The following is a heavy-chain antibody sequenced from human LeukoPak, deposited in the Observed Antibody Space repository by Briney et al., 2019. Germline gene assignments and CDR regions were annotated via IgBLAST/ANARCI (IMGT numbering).Heavy chain of an antibody. CDR2: ISSSTSYI. Sequence: PGGSLRLSWAASGFTFSSYSMNWIRQAPGKGLEWDSSISSSTSYIYYADSVKGRFTISKDNAKNSLYLQMSSLRAEDTAVYYCARAGGSTVSHSDYWGQGTLVTVSS. CDR3: ARAGGSTVSHSDY. D-gene: IGHD4-17*01. J-gene: IGHJ4*02. CDR1: GFTFSSYS. V-gene: IGHV3-21*01.